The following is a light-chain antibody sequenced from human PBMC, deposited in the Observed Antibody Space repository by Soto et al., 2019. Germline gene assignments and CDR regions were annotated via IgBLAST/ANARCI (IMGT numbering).Light chain of an antibody. CDR1: QSISNY. CDR2: TTS. Sequence: DIQMTQSPSSLSASLGDRVTITCRASQSISNYLNWYQQKPGKAPKLLIHTTSSLQSGVPSRFSASGTGTDFTLTISSLQPEDFATYYCQQSFSTPQTFGAGTKVDIX. V-gene: IGKV1-39*01. J-gene: IGKJ4*01. CDR3: QQSFSTPQT.